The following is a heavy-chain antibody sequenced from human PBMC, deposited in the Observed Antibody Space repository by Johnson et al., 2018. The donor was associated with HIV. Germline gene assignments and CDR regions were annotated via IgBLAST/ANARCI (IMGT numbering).Heavy chain of an antibody. CDR2: ISGRGGST. CDR3: ASSSLRNEGGWGAFDV. CDR1: GFTFSSYA. V-gene: IGHV3-23*04. D-gene: IGHD1-1*01. J-gene: IGHJ3*01. Sequence: VQLVESGGGLVQPGGSLRLSCAASGFTFSSYAMSWVRQAPGKWLEWVSAISGRGGSTYYADSVKGRFTISRDTSNNTLYLQMNSLRAGDKAVYYCASSSLRNEGGWGAFDVWGQGTMVTVSS.